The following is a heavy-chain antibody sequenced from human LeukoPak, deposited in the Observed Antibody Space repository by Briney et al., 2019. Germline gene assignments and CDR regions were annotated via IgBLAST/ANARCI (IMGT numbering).Heavy chain of an antibody. CDR3: ARVEDSSGYYYSSNSYGMDV. D-gene: IGHD3-22*01. Sequence: PSETLSLTCTVSGGSISSYYWSWIRQPAGKGLEWIGRIYTSGSTNYNPSLKSRVTMSVDTSKNQFSLKLSSVTAADTAVYYRARVEDSSGYYYSSNSYGMDVWGQGTTVTVSS. J-gene: IGHJ6*02. V-gene: IGHV4-4*07. CDR2: IYTSGST. CDR1: GGSISSYY.